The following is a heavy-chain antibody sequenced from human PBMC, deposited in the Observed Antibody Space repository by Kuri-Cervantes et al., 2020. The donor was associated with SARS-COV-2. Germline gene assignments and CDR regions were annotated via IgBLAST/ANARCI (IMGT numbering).Heavy chain of an antibody. Sequence: GESLKISCAASGFTFNNYAMHWVRQTPGEGLEWVAITSYDGTSKYYADPVKGRFTISRDNSKNTLYLQMNNLRGDDTAVYLCARGRVGVQDFWGQGTLVTVSS. D-gene: IGHD2-21*01. CDR3: ARGRVGVQDF. J-gene: IGHJ4*02. CDR2: TSYDGTSK. CDR1: GFTFNNYA. V-gene: IGHV3-30-3*01.